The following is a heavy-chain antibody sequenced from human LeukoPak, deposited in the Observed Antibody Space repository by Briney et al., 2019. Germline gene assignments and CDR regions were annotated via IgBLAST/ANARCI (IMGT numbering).Heavy chain of an antibody. CDR2: IYTSGST. CDR1: GGSISSGSYY. D-gene: IGHD3-22*01. CDR3: ARHFVTYDSTSWFDP. V-gene: IGHV4-61*02. J-gene: IGHJ5*02. Sequence: PSETLSLTCTVSGGSISSGSYYWSWIRQPAGKGLEWIGRIYTSGSTNYNPSLKSRVTISVDTSKNQFSVKLTSVTAADTAVYYCARHFVTYDSTSWFDPWGQGTLVTVSS.